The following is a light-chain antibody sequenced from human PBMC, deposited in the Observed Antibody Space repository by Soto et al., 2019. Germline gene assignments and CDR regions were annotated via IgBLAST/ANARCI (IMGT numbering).Light chain of an antibody. CDR3: CSYTSSSPDV. V-gene: IGLV2-14*01. Sequence: QSALTQPASVSGSPGQSITISCTGTSSDVGGYNYVSWYQQHPGKAPKLMIYEVSNRPSGVSNRFSGSKSGNTASLTISGLQAEDEADYYCCSYTSSSPDVFGTGTKVTVL. CDR2: EVS. CDR1: SSDVGGYNY. J-gene: IGLJ1*01.